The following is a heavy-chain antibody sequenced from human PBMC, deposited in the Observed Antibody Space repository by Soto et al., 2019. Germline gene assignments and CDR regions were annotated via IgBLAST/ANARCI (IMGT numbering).Heavy chain of an antibody. CDR1: GGSVSGYY. CDR2: INHSGST. CDR3: ARLAVVRGVIGYYGMDV. V-gene: IGHV4-34*01. Sequence: PSETLSLTCAVYGGSVSGYYWSWIRQPPGKGLEWIGEINHSGSTNYNPSLKSRVTISVDTSKNQFSLKLSSVTDADTAVYYCARLAVVRGVIGYYGMDVWGQGTTVTVSS. J-gene: IGHJ6*02. D-gene: IGHD3-10*01.